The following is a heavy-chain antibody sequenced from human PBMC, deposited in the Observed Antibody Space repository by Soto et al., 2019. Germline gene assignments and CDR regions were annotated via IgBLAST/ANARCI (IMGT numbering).Heavy chain of an antibody. CDR3: ARMDIVVVPAGDY. J-gene: IGHJ4*02. V-gene: IGHV3-48*01. CDR1: GFIFSSYS. CDR2: ISSSSSAI. D-gene: IGHD2-2*03. Sequence: EVQLVESGGGLVRPGGSLRLSCAASGFIFSSYSMSWVRQAPGKGLEWVSYISSSSSAIYYADSVKGRFTISRDNAKNSLYQQMNSLRAEDTAVYYCARMDIVVVPAGDYWGQGTLVTVSS.